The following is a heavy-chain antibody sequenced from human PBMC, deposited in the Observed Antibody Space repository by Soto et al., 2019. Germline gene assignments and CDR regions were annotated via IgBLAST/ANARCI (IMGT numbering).Heavy chain of an antibody. CDR1: GFTFSSYS. J-gene: IGHJ6*02. CDR2: ISSSSSYI. Sequence: PGGSLRLSCAASGFTFSSYSMNWVRQAPGKGLEWVSSISSSSSYIYYADSVKGRFTISRDNAKNSLYLQMNSLRAEDTAVYYCARAVSVSGYYYGMDVWGQGTTVTVSS. CDR3: ARAVSVSGYYYGMDV. V-gene: IGHV3-21*01. D-gene: IGHD4-4*01.